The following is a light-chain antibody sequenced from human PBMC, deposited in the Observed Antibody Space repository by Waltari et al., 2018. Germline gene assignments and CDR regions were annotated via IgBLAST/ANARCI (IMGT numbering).Light chain of an antibody. V-gene: IGLV2-14*03. CDR1: SSDFGRHDS. CDR2: DVN. J-gene: IGLJ2*01. CDR3: SSQSSDAVVI. Sequence: QSALTQPASVSGSPGQSITTSRTGSSSDFGRHDSVSWYQDHPGQAPKVIIYDVNNRPSGVSDRFSGSKSGNTASLTISGLQAEDEANYYCSSQSSDAVVIFGGGTKLTVL.